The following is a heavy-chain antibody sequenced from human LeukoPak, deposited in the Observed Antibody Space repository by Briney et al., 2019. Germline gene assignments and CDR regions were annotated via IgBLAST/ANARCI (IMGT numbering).Heavy chain of an antibody. CDR2: IYDIGST. D-gene: IGHD3-10*01. Sequence: PSETLSLTCTVSPDSVTDYYWSWIRQPVGKGLEWIGYIYDIGSTNYNPSRQSRVTMSVDRSKNQFSLKLTSVPAADTAVYYCARGGSFYYYMDVWGKGTTVTVSS. CDR3: ARGGSFYYYMDV. CDR1: PDSVTDYY. J-gene: IGHJ6*03. V-gene: IGHV4-4*07.